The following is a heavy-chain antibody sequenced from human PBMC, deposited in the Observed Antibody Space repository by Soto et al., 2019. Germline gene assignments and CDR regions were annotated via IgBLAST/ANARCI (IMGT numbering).Heavy chain of an antibody. J-gene: IGHJ5*02. V-gene: IGHV4-31*03. CDR3: ARMSRSGPGWFHP. D-gene: IGHD2-15*01. CDR2: FYSSGSI. CDR1: GYSITASGDY. Sequence: LSLTCFVSGYSITASGDYGSWIRHHPGKGLEWIGSFYSSGSIIYNPSLRSRVSISGDTSSNQFSMSLTSVTAADTARYYCARMSRSGPGWFHPSGQGTLVTVSS.